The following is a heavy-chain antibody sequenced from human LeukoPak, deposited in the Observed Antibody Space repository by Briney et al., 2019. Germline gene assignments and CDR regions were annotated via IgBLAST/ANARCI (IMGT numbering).Heavy chain of an antibody. CDR1: GYIFINYY. D-gene: IGHD2-2*02. CDR2: INSSGGST. Sequence: GASVKVSCKASGYIFINYYIHWVRQAPGQGLEWMGIINSSGGSTSYAQKFQGRVTMTRDTSTSTVYMELSSLRSEDTAVYYCARVMCSSTSCYTYDAFDIWGQGTMVTVSS. CDR3: ARVMCSSTSCYTYDAFDI. J-gene: IGHJ3*02. V-gene: IGHV1-46*03.